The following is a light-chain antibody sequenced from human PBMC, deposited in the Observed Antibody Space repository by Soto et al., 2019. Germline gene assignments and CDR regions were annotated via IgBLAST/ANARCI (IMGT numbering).Light chain of an antibody. Sequence: QSALTQPASVSGSPGQSITISCTGTSSDVGGYNYVSWYQQHPGKAPKLMIFEVSNRPSGVSYRFSGSKSGNTASLTISGLQAEDEADYYCSSYTSSCTLVVFGGGTKLTVL. CDR2: EVS. CDR1: SSDVGGYNY. J-gene: IGLJ2*01. V-gene: IGLV2-14*01. CDR3: SSYTSSCTLVV.